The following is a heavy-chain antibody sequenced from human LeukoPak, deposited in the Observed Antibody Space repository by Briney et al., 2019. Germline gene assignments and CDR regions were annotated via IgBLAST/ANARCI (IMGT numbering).Heavy chain of an antibody. D-gene: IGHD6-6*01. CDR3: ARLSYSSSSCWFDP. CDR2: IYYSGST. Sequence: SETLSLTCTVSGGSISSGDYYWSWIRQPPGKGLEWIGYIYYSGSTYYNPSLKSRVTISVDTSKNQFSLKLSSVTAADTAVYYCARLSYSSSSCWFDPWGQGTLVTVSS. J-gene: IGHJ5*02. V-gene: IGHV4-30-4*08. CDR1: GGSISSGDYY.